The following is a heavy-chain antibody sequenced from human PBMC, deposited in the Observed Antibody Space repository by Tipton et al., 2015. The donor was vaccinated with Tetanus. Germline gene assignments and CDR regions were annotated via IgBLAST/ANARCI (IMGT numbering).Heavy chain of an antibody. V-gene: IGHV3-11*01. Sequence: SLRLSCVASGFTFSDHYMSWIRQAPGKGLEWVSYISSSGKTVHYADAVKGRFTISRDSAKNSLYLQMNSLRADGTAVYYCARNQASCYGGCWFDPRGQGTLVTVS. CDR3: ARNQASCYGGCWFDP. CDR2: ISSSGKTV. J-gene: IGHJ5*02. CDR1: GFTFSDHY. D-gene: IGHD2-2*01.